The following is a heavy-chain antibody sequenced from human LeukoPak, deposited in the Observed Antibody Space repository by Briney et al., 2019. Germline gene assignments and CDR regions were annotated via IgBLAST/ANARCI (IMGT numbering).Heavy chain of an antibody. Sequence: SETLSLTCTDSGGSISSYYWSWIRQPPGKGLEWIGYIYYSGSTNYNPSLKSRVTISVDTSKNQFSLKLSSVTAADTAVYYCARSYDILTGYYQYYFDYWGQGTLVTVSS. CDR2: IYYSGST. CDR1: GGSISSYY. CDR3: ARSYDILTGYYQYYFDY. J-gene: IGHJ4*02. V-gene: IGHV4-59*01. D-gene: IGHD3-9*01.